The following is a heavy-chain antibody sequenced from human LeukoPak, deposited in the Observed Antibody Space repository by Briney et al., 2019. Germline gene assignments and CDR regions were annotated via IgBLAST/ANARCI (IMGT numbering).Heavy chain of an antibody. D-gene: IGHD3-22*01. CDR2: INHSGST. CDR1: GGSFSGYY. CDR3: ATEHYYDSSGYSQTVN. J-gene: IGHJ4*02. V-gene: IGHV4-34*01. Sequence: SETLSLTCAVYGGSFSGYYWSWIRQPPGKGLEWIGEINHSGSTNYNPSLKSRITISVDTSKNQFSLKLSSVTAADTAVYYCATEHYYDSSGYSQTVNWGQGTLVTVSS.